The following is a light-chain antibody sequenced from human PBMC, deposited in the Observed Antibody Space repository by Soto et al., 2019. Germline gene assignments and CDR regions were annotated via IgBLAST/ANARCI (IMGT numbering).Light chain of an antibody. V-gene: IGKV1-33*01. CDR3: QQYDILPPT. Sequence: DIQMTQSPSSLSASVGDRVTITCQASQDITNYLNWYQQKPGKAPKLLIYGASNLEIGVPSRFSGSGSGADFTFTINSLQPADIATYYCQQYDILPPTFGGGTKVEIK. CDR2: GAS. CDR1: QDITNY. J-gene: IGKJ4*01.